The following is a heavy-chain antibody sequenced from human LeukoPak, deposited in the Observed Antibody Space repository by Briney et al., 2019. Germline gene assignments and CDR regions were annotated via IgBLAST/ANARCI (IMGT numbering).Heavy chain of an antibody. D-gene: IGHD3-16*02. CDR1: GFSISRYG. CDR2: TRYDGSNK. CDR3: AKDLFGDYVWGTYRAIDT. Sequence: GGSLRVSCAGSGFSISRYGMHWVRQPPGKGREWVAFTRYDGSNKYFSDSVKGRFTISRDNSKNPLYLQMQSLRLEDSAIYYCAKDLFGDYVWGTYRAIDTWGQGTLVTVSS. J-gene: IGHJ4*02. V-gene: IGHV3-30*02.